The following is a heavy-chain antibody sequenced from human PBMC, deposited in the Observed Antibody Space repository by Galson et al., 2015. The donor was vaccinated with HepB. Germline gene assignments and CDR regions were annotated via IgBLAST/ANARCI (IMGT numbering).Heavy chain of an antibody. CDR3: ATSPAEALEI. V-gene: IGHV3-53*01. D-gene: IGHD2-2*01. CDR2: T. J-gene: IGHJ3*02. Sequence: TYNIDSVRGRFITSRDKSKNTMFLQMNNLRAEDTAVYFCATSPAEALEIWGQGTKVTVSS.